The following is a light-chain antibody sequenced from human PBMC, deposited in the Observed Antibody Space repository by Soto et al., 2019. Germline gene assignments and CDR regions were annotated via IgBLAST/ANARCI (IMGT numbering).Light chain of an antibody. CDR3: SSFTSSTTRV. Sequence: QSALTQPASVSGSPGQSITISCTGSSSDIGGYDYVSWYQQYPGKAPKLMIYDVSNRPSGVSNRFSGSKSGNTASLTISGLQPDDEADYYCSSFTSSTTRVFGTGTKLTVL. V-gene: IGLV2-14*03. J-gene: IGLJ1*01. CDR1: SSDIGGYDY. CDR2: DVS.